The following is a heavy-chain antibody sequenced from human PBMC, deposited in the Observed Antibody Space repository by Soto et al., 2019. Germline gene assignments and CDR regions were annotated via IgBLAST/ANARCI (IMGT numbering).Heavy chain of an antibody. J-gene: IGHJ4*02. CDR2: INPNSGGT. V-gene: IGHV1-2*04. D-gene: IGHD3-10*01. CDR3: ARDLYGSESYYNCYFDY. Sequence: ASVKVSCKASGYTFTGYYMHWVRQVPGQGLEWMGWINPNSGGTNYAQKFQGWFTMTRDKSISTAYMEMSRLRSDDTSVYYCARDLYGSESYYNCYFDYWGQGTLVTVSS. CDR1: GYTFTGYY.